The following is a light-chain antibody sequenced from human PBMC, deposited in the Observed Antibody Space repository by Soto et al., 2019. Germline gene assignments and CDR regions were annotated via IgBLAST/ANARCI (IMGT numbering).Light chain of an antibody. CDR2: GAS. Sequence: EIVLTQSPGTLSLSPGERATLSCRASQRVTSNSLAWFQQIPGQAPRLLIYGASNRATGIPDRFSGSGSGTDFTLTISRLEPEDFAVYYCQQYNNWPPWTFGQGTKVDI. CDR3: QQYNNWPPWT. V-gene: IGKV3-20*01. CDR1: QRVTSNS. J-gene: IGKJ1*01.